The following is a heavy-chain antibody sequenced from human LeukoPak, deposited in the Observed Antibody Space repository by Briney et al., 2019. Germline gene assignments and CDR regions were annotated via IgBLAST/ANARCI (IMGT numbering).Heavy chain of an antibody. CDR2: MYHSGST. V-gene: IGHV4-38-2*01. J-gene: IGHJ4*02. Sequence: KASETLSLTCAVSGYSISSGSYWGWIRQPPGKGLEWVGSMYHSGSTYYNPSLKSRVTISVDTSKNQFSLKLSSVAAADTAVYYCARAPYDFWSGRDFGCWGQGTLVTVSS. CDR1: GYSISSGSY. D-gene: IGHD3-3*01. CDR3: ARAPYDFWSGRDFGC.